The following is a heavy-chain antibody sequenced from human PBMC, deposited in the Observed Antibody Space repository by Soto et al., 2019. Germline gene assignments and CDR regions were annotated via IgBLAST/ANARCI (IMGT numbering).Heavy chain of an antibody. CDR3: ATGRRYYDSRGSYYWYFEY. V-gene: IGHV4-61*01. J-gene: IGHJ4*02. CDR1: GNAVSSGTYY. D-gene: IGHD3-22*01. CDR2: VYYSGDT. Sequence: QVQLQESGPGLVKPSETLSLTCTVSGNAVSSGTYYWSWIRQPPGKGLEWIGCVYYSGDTNYSPSLRSRGTLSLDAPKNQFSPQMGSVTAADTAVYYCATGRRYYDSRGSYYWYFEYLGQETLVTISS.